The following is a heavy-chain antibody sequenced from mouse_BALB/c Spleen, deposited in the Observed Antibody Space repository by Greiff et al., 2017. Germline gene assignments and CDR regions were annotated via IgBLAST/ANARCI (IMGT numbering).Heavy chain of an antibody. CDR2: ISSGSRTI. D-gene: IGHD2-2*01. V-gene: IGHV5-17*02. Sequence: EVQLVESGGGLVQPGGSRKLSCAASGFTFSSFGMHWVRQAPEKGLEWVAYISSGSRTIYYADTVKGRFTISRDNPKNTLFLQMTSLRSEDTAIYFCARYGYDFDYWGQGTTLTVSS. CDR3: ARYGYDFDY. J-gene: IGHJ2*01. CDR1: GFTFSSFG.